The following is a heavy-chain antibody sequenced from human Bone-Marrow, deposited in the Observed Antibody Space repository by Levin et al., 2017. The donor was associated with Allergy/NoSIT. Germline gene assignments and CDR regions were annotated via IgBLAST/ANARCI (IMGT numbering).Heavy chain of an antibody. CDR3: ARGIAIFGVVLAVNDAFDI. CDR2: VSHSGIT. J-gene: IGHJ3*02. CDR1: GGSISSGVYF. D-gene: IGHD3-3*01. V-gene: IGHV4-31*03. Sequence: ASQTLSLTCTVSGGSISSGVYFWSWIRQLPGKGLEWIGYVSHSGITFYNQSLKSRVTISGDTSKNLFSLNLSSVTAADTAVYYCARGIAIFGVVLAVNDAFDIWGQGTMVTVSS.